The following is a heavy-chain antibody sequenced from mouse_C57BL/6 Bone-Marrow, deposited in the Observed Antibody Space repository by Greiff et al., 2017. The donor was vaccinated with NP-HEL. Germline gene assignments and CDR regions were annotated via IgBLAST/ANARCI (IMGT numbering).Heavy chain of an antibody. CDR3: ARGYSNLFAY. D-gene: IGHD2-5*01. CDR1: GFTFSSYA. Sequence: EVQRVESGGGLVKPGGSLKLSCAASGFTFSSYAMSWVRQTPEKRLEWVATISDGGGYTYYPDNVKGRFTISRDNAKNNLYLQMSHLKSEDAAMYDCARGYSNLFAYGGRGTLATVTA. J-gene: IGHJ3*01. V-gene: IGHV5-4*01. CDR2: ISDGGGYT.